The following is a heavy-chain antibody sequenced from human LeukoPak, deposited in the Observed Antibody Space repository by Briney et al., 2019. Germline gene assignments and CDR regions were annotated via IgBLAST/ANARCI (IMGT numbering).Heavy chain of an antibody. CDR1: GFMFSDYA. Sequence: PGGSLRLSCVGSGFMFSDYAMSWVRQGQGKGLEWVSGISGSGLITYFADSVKDRFTISRDNSKNTLYLQMNSLRAEDTAVYYCAKDDIAARPVDYWGQGTLVTVSS. V-gene: IGHV3-23*01. D-gene: IGHD6-6*01. J-gene: IGHJ4*02. CDR2: ISGSGLIT. CDR3: AKDDIAARPVDY.